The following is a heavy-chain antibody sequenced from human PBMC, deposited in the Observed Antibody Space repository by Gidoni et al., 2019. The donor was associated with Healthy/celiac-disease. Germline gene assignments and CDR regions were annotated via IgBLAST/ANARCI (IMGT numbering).Heavy chain of an antibody. CDR1: GFTVRINY. Sequence: EVQLVESGGRLIQPGGSLILSCAASGFTVRINYMSWVRQVPGKGLEGVSVIYSGGITYYADSVKGRFTISRDNSKNTLYLQMNSLRAEDTAVYYCARDRGGSYWPLGWYFDLWGRGTLVTVSS. CDR3: ARDRGGSYWPLGWYFDL. V-gene: IGHV3-53*01. D-gene: IGHD1-26*01. J-gene: IGHJ2*01. CDR2: IYSGGIT.